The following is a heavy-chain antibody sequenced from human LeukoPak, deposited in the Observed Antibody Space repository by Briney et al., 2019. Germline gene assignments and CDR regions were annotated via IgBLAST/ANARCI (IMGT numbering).Heavy chain of an antibody. Sequence: SETLSLTCAIFGGSFSGTYWTWIRQAPGGGLEWIGEINHSGRTHYNPSLESRVTISVDTSQNQFSVRLTSVTAADTAVYYCARESRCSSTSCYIDYWGQGTLVTVSS. V-gene: IGHV4-34*01. CDR3: ARESRCSSTSCYIDY. CDR2: INHSGRT. D-gene: IGHD2-2*02. CDR1: GGSFSGTY. J-gene: IGHJ4*02.